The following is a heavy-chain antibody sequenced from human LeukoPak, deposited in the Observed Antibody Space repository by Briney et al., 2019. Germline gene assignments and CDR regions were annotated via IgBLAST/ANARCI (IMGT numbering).Heavy chain of an antibody. CDR3: AKEYCSNSVCHSLDY. Sequence: GGSLRLSCAASGFTFSSSGMHWVRQAPGKGLEWVAVVSYDGSNKYYADSVKGRFTFSRDNSKNTLYLQMNSLRAEDTAVYYCAKEYCSNSVCHSLDYWGQGTLVTVSS. CDR1: GFTFSSSG. CDR2: VSYDGSNK. D-gene: IGHD2-8*01. V-gene: IGHV3-30*18. J-gene: IGHJ4*02.